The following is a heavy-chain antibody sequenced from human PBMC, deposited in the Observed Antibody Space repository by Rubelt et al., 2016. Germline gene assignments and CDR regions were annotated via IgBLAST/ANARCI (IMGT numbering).Heavy chain of an antibody. CDR3: ATQGYCSSTSCYGAY. CDR2: ISSSSSTI. V-gene: IGHV3-48*02. CDR1: GFTFSSYS. Sequence: EVQLVESGGGLVQPGGSLRLSCAASGFTFSSYSMNWVRQAPGKGLEWVSYISSSSSTIYHADSVKGRFTISRDNAKNSLYLQMNSLGDEDTAVYYCATQGYCSSTSCYGAYWGQGTLVTVSS. J-gene: IGHJ4*02. D-gene: IGHD2-2*01.